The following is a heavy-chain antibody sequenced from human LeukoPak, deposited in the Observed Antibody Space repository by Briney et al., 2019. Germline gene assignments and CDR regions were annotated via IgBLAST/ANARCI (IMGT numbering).Heavy chain of an antibody. D-gene: IGHD6-19*01. V-gene: IGHV3-21*04. CDR3: AKDMTYSSGWPFDY. CDR1: GLTFSSSR. J-gene: IGHJ4*02. CDR2: ISRTSSYI. Sequence: GGSLRLSCAASGLTFSSSRMNWVRQAPGKGLEWVSSISRTSSYIYYADSVKGRFTISRDNAKNSLYLQMNSLRAEDTALYYCAKDMTYSSGWPFDYWGQGTLVTVSS.